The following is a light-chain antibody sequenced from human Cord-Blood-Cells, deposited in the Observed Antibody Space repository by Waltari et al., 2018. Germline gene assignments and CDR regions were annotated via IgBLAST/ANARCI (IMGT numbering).Light chain of an antibody. CDR3: SSYTSSSTRV. CDR1: SSDVGGSHS. CDR2: DVS. V-gene: IGLV2-14*01. Sequence: QSALTQPASVSGSPGQSLTTSSTGPSSDVGGSHSVSWYQQHPGKAPKLMIYDVSKRPSGVSNRFSGSKSGNTASLTISGLQAEDEADYYCSSYTSSSTRVFGGGTKLTVL. J-gene: IGLJ3*02.